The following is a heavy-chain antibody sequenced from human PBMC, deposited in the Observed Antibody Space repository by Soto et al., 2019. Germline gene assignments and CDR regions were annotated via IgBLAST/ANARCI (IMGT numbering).Heavy chain of an antibody. CDR2: IIPIFGTA. CDR1: GGTFSSYA. J-gene: IGHJ4*02. Sequence: SVKVSCKASGGTFSSYAISWVRQAPGQGLEWMGGIIPIFGTANYAQKFQGRVTITADESTSTAYMELSSLRSEDTAVYYCVAVAGTLKDFDYWGQGTLVTVSS. D-gene: IGHD6-19*01. CDR3: VAVAGTLKDFDY. V-gene: IGHV1-69*13.